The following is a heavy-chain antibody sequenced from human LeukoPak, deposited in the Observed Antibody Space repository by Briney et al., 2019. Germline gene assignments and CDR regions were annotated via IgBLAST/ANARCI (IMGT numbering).Heavy chain of an antibody. Sequence: PSETLSLTCAVYGGSFSGYYWSWVRQPPGKGLEWVGEINHSGSTNYNPSLKSRAYISVDTTNNQSSLKLSSVTSADTAVYYCARTIIFGVGPCMNVWGRGTTVTVSS. CDR3: ARTIIFGVGPCMNV. CDR1: GGSFSGYY. D-gene: IGHD3-3*01. CDR2: INHSGST. V-gene: IGHV4-34*01. J-gene: IGHJ6*02.